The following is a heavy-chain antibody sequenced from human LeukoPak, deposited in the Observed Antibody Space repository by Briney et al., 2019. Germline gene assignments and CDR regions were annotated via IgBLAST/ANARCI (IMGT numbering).Heavy chain of an antibody. V-gene: IGHV1-3*01. CDR2: INAGNGNT. D-gene: IGHD1-14*01. Sequence: ASVKVSCKASGYTFTSYAMHWVRQAPGQRLEWMGWINAGNGNTKYSQKFQGRVTITRDTSASTAYMELSSLRSEDTAVYYCARDYPNTPHYYYYGMDVWGQGTTVTVSS. J-gene: IGHJ6*02. CDR3: ARDYPNTPHYYYYGMDV. CDR1: GYTFTSYA.